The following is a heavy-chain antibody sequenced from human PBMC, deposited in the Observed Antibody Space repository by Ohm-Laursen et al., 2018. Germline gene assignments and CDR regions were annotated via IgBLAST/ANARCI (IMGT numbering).Heavy chain of an antibody. V-gene: IGHV3-9*01. CDR3: AKDISSLRYYDSTTHYFYALDM. D-gene: IGHD3-22*01. CDR2: IGWNSGSGSI. CDR1: GFTFDDYA. J-gene: IGHJ3*02. Sequence: SLRLSCAASGFTFDDYAMHWVRQAPGKGLEWVSGIGWNSGSGSIGYADSVKGRFTISRDNAKNTLYLQMNSLRAEDTALYYCAKDISSLRYYDSTTHYFYALDMWGQGTMVTVSS.